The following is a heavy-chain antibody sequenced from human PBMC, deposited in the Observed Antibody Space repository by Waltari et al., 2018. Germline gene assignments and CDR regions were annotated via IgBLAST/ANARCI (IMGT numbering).Heavy chain of an antibody. D-gene: IGHD3-16*01. CDR3: ARRAVTSAVITGENWFDP. Sequence: QVQMQESGPGLVNPSETLSLICTVSGDSSSRYSWNLIRQSPGKGLEWLGYIYDNGNTKYNPSLESRLTMSIDTSRRQFSLNLNSVTAADTAVYYCARRAVTSAVITGENWFDPWGQGTLVTVSS. V-gene: IGHV4-59*08. J-gene: IGHJ5*02. CDR2: IYDNGNT. CDR1: GDSSSRYS.